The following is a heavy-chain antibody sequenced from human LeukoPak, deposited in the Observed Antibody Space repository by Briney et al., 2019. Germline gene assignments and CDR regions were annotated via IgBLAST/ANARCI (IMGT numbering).Heavy chain of an antibody. CDR1: GYTFTGYY. V-gene: IGHV1-2*02. D-gene: IGHD4-17*01. Sequence: GASVKVSCKASGYTFTGYYIHWVRQAPGQGLERMGWINPDSGGTNYAQKFQGRVTMTRDTSIRTAYMELSRLRSDDTAVYYCARVDYDDIDYWGQGTLVTVSS. J-gene: IGHJ4*02. CDR2: INPDSGGT. CDR3: ARVDYDDIDY.